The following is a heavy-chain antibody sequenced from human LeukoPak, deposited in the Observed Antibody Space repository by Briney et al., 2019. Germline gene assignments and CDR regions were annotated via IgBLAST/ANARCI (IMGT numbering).Heavy chain of an antibody. CDR1: GDTFTTQA. CDR3: AREQYYYDSSGYPGERTNWFDP. Sequence: ASVKVSCKASGDTFTTQAIHWVRQAPGQSLEWMGWINAGNGNTKYSQKFQGRVTITRDTSASTAYMELSSLRSEDTAVYYCAREQYYYDSSGYPGERTNWFDPWGQGTLVTVSS. D-gene: IGHD3-22*01. J-gene: IGHJ5*02. CDR2: INAGNGNT. V-gene: IGHV1-3*01.